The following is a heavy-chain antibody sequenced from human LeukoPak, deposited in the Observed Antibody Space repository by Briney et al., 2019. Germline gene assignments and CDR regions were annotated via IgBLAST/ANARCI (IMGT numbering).Heavy chain of an antibody. CDR1: GFTFSSYA. CDR2: ISGSGGDT. J-gene: IGHJ4*02. Sequence: GGSLRLSCAASGFTFSSYAMNWVRQAPGKGLEWVSISGSGGDTYYADSVKGRFTIFRDNSKNTLYLQMNSLRAEDTAVYYCAKARGATYGTYYFDYWGQGTLVTVSS. D-gene: IGHD4/OR15-4a*01. V-gene: IGHV3-23*01. CDR3: AKARGATYGTYYFDY.